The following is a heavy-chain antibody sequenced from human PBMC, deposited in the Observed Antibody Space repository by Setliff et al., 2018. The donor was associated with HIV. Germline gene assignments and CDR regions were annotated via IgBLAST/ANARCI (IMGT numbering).Heavy chain of an antibody. CDR2: ISGSGGST. Sequence: GGSLRLSCAASGFTFGNYAMSWVRQAPGKGLEWVSGISGSGGSTYYADSVKGRFTISRDNSKNTLYLQMNSLRAEDTAVYYCAKDQSSAGYYFDSWGQGTLVTVSS. V-gene: IGHV3-23*01. CDR1: GFTFGNYA. CDR3: AKDQSSAGYYFDS. J-gene: IGHJ4*02. D-gene: IGHD6-25*01.